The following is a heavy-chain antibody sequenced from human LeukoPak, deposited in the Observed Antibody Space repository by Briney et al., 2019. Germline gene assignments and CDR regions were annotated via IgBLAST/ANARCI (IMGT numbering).Heavy chain of an antibody. D-gene: IGHD2-15*01. CDR2: INPGGST. V-gene: IGHV4-34*01. Sequence: KPSETLSLTCAVYGGSFSGYYWSWIRQPPGKGLEWSGEINPGGSTDYNPSLKSRVSISVDTSKNQLSLNLNSLTATDTAVYYCASEPGYCIGGRCYGGWFDPWGQGTLVTVSS. CDR1: GGSFSGYY. CDR3: ASEPGYCIGGRCYGGWFDP. J-gene: IGHJ5*02.